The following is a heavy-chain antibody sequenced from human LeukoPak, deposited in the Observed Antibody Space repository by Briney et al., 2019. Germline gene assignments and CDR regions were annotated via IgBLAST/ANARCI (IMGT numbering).Heavy chain of an antibody. Sequence: GGSLRLSCAASVFTFSSYWMHWVRQAPGKGLVWVSRISSDGSSTSYADSVKGRFTISRDNAKNTLYLQMNSLRAEDTAVYYCTRDRSYANDYWGQGTLVTVSS. V-gene: IGHV3-74*01. CDR3: TRDRSYANDY. CDR2: ISSDGSST. J-gene: IGHJ4*02. CDR1: VFTFSSYW. D-gene: IGHD1-26*01.